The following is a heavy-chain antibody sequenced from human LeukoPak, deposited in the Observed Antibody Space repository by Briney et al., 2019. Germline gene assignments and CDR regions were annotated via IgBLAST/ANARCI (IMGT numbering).Heavy chain of an antibody. CDR1: GFTFSSYG. D-gene: IGHD3-3*01. V-gene: IGHV3-33*01. CDR3: ARVYYDFWSGYYLSDNWFDP. CDR2: IWYDGSNK. J-gene: IGHJ5*02. Sequence: GGSLRLSCAASGFTFSSYGMHWVRQAPGKGLEWVAVIWYDGSNKYYADSVKGRFTISRDNSKNTLYLQMNSLRAEDTAVYYCARVYYDFWSGYYLSDNWFDPWGQGTLVTVSS.